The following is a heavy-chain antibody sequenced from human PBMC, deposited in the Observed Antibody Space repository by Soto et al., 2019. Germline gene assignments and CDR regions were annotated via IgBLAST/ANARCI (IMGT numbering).Heavy chain of an antibody. J-gene: IGHJ5*02. CDR1: GGSISSSSYY. CDR3: ARRDGSGWYGASHNWFDP. Sequence: PSETLSLTXTVSGGSISSSSYYWGWIRQPPGKGLEWIGSIYYSGSTYYNPSLKSRVTISVDTSKNQFSLKLSSVTAADTAVYYCARRDGSGWYGASHNWFDPWGQGTLVTVSS. CDR2: IYYSGST. D-gene: IGHD6-19*01. V-gene: IGHV4-39*01.